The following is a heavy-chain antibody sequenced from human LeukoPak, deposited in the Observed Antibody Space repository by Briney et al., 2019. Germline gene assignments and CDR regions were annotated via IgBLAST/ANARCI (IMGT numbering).Heavy chain of an antibody. CDR3: ARDASRGLLCDS. D-gene: IGHD3-10*01. CDR2: ISSSGRNI. V-gene: IGHV3-21*01. CDR1: GFTFSSYG. J-gene: IGHJ4*02. Sequence: PGGSLRLSCAASGFTFSSYGMNWVRQAPGKGLEWVSSISSSGRNIFYADSVTGRFTISRDNANNSLYLQMNSLRPEDTAVYYCARDASRGLLCDSWGQGSLVTVSS.